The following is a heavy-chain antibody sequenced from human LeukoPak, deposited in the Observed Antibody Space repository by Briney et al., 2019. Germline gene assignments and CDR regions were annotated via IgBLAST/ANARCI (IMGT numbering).Heavy chain of an antibody. D-gene: IGHD3-22*01. CDR3: ARGSSGYSHSFGMDV. CDR2: IYTSGST. CDR1: GGSISSYY. V-gene: IGHV4-4*07. J-gene: IGHJ6*02. Sequence: SETLSLTCTVSGGSISSYYWSWIRQPAGKGLEWIGRIYTSGSTNYNPSLKSRVTMSADTSKNQFSLKLSSVTAADTAVYYCARGSSGYSHSFGMDVWGQGTTVTVSS.